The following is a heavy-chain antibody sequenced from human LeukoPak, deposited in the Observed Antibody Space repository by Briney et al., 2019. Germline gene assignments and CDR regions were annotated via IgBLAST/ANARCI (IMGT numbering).Heavy chain of an antibody. CDR1: GQSFSSYS. J-gene: IGHJ2*01. D-gene: IGHD3-16*02. V-gene: IGHV4-34*01. CDR3: ARGRYPPRRFFDV. CDR2: IIGSEARNA. Sequence: SETLSLTCDVFGQSFSSYSWAWTWIRQTPGEGLEWIGGIIGSEARNASYNPSLESRVSIEMDTSKKQFSLTLTSMTAADTAIYYCARGRYPPRRFFDVWGRGTLVTVSS.